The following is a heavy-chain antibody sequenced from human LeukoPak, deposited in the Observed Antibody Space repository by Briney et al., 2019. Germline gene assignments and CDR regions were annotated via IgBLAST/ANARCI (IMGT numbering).Heavy chain of an antibody. CDR2: ISGSGGST. V-gene: IGHV3-23*01. J-gene: IGHJ4*02. Sequence: GGSLRLSCAASGFTFSSCAMSWVRQAPGKGLEGVSTISGSGGSTYYADSVKGRFTISRDNSNNTLYLQMNSLRAEDTAVYYCAKDDEAYYDFWSGYSLDYWGQGTLVTVSS. CDR1: GFTFSSCA. D-gene: IGHD3-3*01. CDR3: AKDDEAYYDFWSGYSLDY.